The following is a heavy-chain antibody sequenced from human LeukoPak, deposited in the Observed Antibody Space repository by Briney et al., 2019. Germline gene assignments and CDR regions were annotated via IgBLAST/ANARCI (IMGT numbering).Heavy chain of an antibody. CDR1: RGTFSSYT. CDR2: IIPILGIA. J-gene: IGHJ4*02. D-gene: IGHD6-13*01. CDR3: AARPHSSSWGGY. V-gene: IGHV1-69*02. Sequence: GSSVKVSCKVSRGTFSSYTISWVRQAPGQGLEWMGRIIPILGIANYAQKFEGRVTITADKSTSTAYMELSSMRSEDTAVYYCAARPHSSSWGGYWGQGTLVTVSS.